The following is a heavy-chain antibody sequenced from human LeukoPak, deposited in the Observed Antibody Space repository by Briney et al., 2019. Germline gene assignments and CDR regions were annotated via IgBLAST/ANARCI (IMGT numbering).Heavy chain of an antibody. Sequence: GGSLRLSCAASGFTFTAYAMSWFRQTPEKGLEWVANIHDDGIVTHYVDSVKGRFTISRDNARNSVNLQLNSLRVEDTALYYCARGRGWVDHWGQGTLVTVSS. CDR1: GFTFTAYA. J-gene: IGHJ4*02. D-gene: IGHD3-16*01. CDR2: IHDDGIVT. V-gene: IGHV3-7*01. CDR3: ARGRGWVDH.